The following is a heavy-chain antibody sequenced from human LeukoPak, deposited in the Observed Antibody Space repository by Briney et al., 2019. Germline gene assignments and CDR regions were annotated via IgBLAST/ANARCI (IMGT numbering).Heavy chain of an antibody. Sequence: SETLSLTCTVSGGSISSYYWSWIRQPPGKGLEWIGYIYYSGSTNYNPSLKSRVTISVDTSKSQFSLKLSSVTAADTAVYYCARYRPLYDILTGSYFDYWGQGTLVTVSS. J-gene: IGHJ4*02. CDR3: ARYRPLYDILTGSYFDY. CDR1: GGSISSYY. CDR2: IYYSGST. D-gene: IGHD3-9*01. V-gene: IGHV4-59*01.